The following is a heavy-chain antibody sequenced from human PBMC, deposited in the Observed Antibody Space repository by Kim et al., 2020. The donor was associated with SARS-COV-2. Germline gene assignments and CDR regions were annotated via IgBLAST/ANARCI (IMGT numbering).Heavy chain of an antibody. J-gene: IGHJ6*02. Sequence: SETLSLTCTVSGGSISSYFWTWIRQPPDKGLEWIGHISHSGSTDRNPSLRSRVTISVDTSENQISLNLYSMTTADTAVYYCARARLPDRSPGVGMDVWGQGTTVTVS. D-gene: IGHD2-8*01. V-gene: IGHV4-59*01. CDR1: GGSISSYF. CDR3: ARARLPDRSPGVGMDV. CDR2: ISHSGST.